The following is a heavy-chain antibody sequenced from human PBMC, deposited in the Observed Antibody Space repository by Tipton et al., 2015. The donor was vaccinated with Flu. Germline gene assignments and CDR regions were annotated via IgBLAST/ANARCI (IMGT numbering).Heavy chain of an antibody. Sequence: TLSLTCTVSGGSISSSSYYWGWIRQPPGKGLEWIGSIYYSGSTYYNPSLKSRVTISVDSSKNEFSLTLASPTAADTAVYYCARDLWNDRRAYYYYGVDVWGQGTTVTVSS. CDR3: ARDLWNDRRAYYYYGVDV. CDR1: GGSISSSSYY. V-gene: IGHV4-39*07. J-gene: IGHJ6*02. CDR2: IYYSGST. D-gene: IGHD1-1*01.